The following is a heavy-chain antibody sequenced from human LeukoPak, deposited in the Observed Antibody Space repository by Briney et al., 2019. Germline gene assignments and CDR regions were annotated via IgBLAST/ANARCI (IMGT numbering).Heavy chain of an antibody. CDR2: IKQDGSTK. J-gene: IGHJ4*02. V-gene: IGHV3-7*05. CDR3: ARDSYGSLDN. Sequence: GGSLRLSCAGSGFSLSAFYMAWVRHAPGKGLEWVANIKQDGSTKNYADSVKGRFSISRDNARNSLYLQMSSLRGDDTAVYYCARDSYGSLDNWGQGTLVTVSS. D-gene: IGHD1-26*01. CDR1: GFSLSAFY.